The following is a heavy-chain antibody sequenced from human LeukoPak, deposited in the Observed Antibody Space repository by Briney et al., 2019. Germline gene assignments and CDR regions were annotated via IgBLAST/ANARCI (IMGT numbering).Heavy chain of an antibody. V-gene: IGHV3-21*01. Sequence: GGSLRLSCAASGFTFSSYSMNWVRQAPGKGLEWVSSISSSSSYIYYADSVKGRFTISRDNAKNSLYLQMNSLRAEDTAVYYCARDFITYYYDSSGYYFGGNLDYWGQGTLVTVSS. J-gene: IGHJ4*02. CDR2: ISSSSSYI. D-gene: IGHD3-22*01. CDR3: ARDFITYYYDSSGYYFGGNLDY. CDR1: GFTFSSYS.